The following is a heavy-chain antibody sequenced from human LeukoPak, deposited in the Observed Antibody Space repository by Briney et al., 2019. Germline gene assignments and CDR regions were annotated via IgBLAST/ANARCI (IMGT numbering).Heavy chain of an antibody. J-gene: IGHJ4*02. D-gene: IGHD2-15*01. V-gene: IGHV3-30*18. CDR3: AKGVGGSPQYYFDY. Sequence: AGGSLRLSCAASGFTFSSYGMHWVRQAPGKGLEWVAVISYDGSNKYYADSVKGRFTISRDNSKNTLYLQMNSLRAEDTAVYYCAKGVGGSPQYYFDYWGQGTLVTVSS. CDR2: ISYDGSNK. CDR1: GFTFSSYG.